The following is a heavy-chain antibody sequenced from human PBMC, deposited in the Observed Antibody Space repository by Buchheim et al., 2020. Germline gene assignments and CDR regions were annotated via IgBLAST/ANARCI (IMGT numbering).Heavy chain of an antibody. CDR1: GGSISSYY. J-gene: IGHJ4*02. V-gene: IGHV4-59*08. D-gene: IGHD2-8*01. CDR2: IYYSGST. Sequence: QVQLQESGPGLVKPSETLSLTCTVSGGSISSYYWSWIRQPPGKGLEWIGYIYYSGSTNYNPSLKSRVTISVDTSKNQFSPKLSSVTAADTAVYYCARLRASLMVYARGYYFDYWGQGTL. CDR3: ARLRASLMVYARGYYFDY.